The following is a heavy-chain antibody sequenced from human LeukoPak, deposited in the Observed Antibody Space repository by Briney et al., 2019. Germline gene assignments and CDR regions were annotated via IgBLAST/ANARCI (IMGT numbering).Heavy chain of an antibody. V-gene: IGHV3-49*04. Sequence: PGGSLRLSCTASGFTFGDYAMSWVRQAPGKGLEWVGFIRSKAYGGTTEYAASVKGRFTISRDDSKSIAYLQMNSLKTEDTAVYYRTRAEGYYYDSSGYPDYWGQGTLVTVSS. D-gene: IGHD3-22*01. CDR2: IRSKAYGGTT. CDR1: GFTFGDYA. J-gene: IGHJ4*02. CDR3: TRAEGYYYDSSGYPDY.